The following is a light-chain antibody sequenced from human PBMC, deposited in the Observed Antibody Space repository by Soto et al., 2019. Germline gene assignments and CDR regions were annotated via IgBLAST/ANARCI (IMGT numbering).Light chain of an antibody. J-gene: IGKJ1*01. CDR1: QSVGSTY. Sequence: EIVLTQSPGTLSLSPGERATLSCRASQSVGSTYFAWYQQRPGQAPRLLIYGVSNRATGIPDRFSGSGSGTDFTLTISRLEPEDFAVYYCQQYSDSWWTFGPGTKVDIK. CDR3: QQYSDSWWT. CDR2: GVS. V-gene: IGKV3-20*01.